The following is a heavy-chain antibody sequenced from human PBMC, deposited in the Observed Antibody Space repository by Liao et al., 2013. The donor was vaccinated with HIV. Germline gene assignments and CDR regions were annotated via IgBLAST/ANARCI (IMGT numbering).Heavy chain of an antibody. J-gene: IGHJ4*02. CDR2: IYYSGST. CDR3: ARLGYIGSNDY. CDR1: GGSISSYY. Sequence: QVQLQQWGAGLLKPSETLSLTCTVSGGSISSYYWSWIRQPPGKGLEWIGYIYYSGSTNYNPSLKSRVTISVDTSKNQFSLKLSSVTAADTAVYYCARLGYIGSNDYWAREPWSPSPQ. D-gene: IGHD5-18*01. V-gene: IGHV4-59*01.